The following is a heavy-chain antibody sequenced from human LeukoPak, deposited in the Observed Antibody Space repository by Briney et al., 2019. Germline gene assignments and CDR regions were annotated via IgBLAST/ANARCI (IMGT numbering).Heavy chain of an antibody. CDR3: ARDSLNTSSGWFGP. CDR1: GFTFSSYG. CDR2: VWYDGSNK. Sequence: QPGRSLRLSCAASGFTFSSYGMHWVRQAPGKGLEWVAVVWYDGSNKYYADSVKGRFTISRDNSKNTLYLKMNSLRAEDTAVYYCARDSLNTSSGWFGPWGQGTLVTVSS. J-gene: IGHJ5*02. D-gene: IGHD6-19*01. V-gene: IGHV3-33*01.